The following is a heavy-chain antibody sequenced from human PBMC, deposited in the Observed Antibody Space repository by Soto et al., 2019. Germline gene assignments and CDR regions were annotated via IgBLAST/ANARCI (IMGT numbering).Heavy chain of an antibody. V-gene: IGHV3-23*01. CDR2: ISGSGGST. D-gene: IGHD3-16*01. J-gene: IGHJ5*02. CDR1: GFTFSSYA. CDR3: AKDRGLFWGTDSWFDP. Sequence: EVQLLESGGGLVQPGGSLRLSCAASGFTFSSYAMSWVRQAPGKGLEWVSAISGSGGSTYYADSVKGRFTISRDNSKNTLYLQMNSLVAEDTAVYYGAKDRGLFWGTDSWFDPWGQGTLVTVSS.